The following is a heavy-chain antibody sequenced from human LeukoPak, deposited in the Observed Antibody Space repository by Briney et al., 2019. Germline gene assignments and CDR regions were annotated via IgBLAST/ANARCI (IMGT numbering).Heavy chain of an antibody. Sequence: SLRLSCAASGFTFDDYAMHWVRQAPGKGLEWVSGISWNSGSIGYADSVKGRFTISRDNAKNSLYLQMNSLRAEDTAVYYCARGSFYGFDYWGQGTLVTVSS. D-gene: IGHD4-17*01. CDR1: GFTFDDYA. CDR3: ARGSFYGFDY. V-gene: IGHV3-9*01. J-gene: IGHJ4*02. CDR2: ISWNSGSI.